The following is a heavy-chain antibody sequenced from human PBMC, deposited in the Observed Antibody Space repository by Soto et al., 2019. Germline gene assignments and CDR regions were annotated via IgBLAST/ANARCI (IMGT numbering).Heavy chain of an antibody. CDR3: TRGDY. CDR1: GESITSLGYY. CDR2: VSYTGST. Sequence: QVHLQESGPGLVKPSQTLSLACSVSGESITSLGYYWTWDRQPPGKGLEWIGFVSYTGSTFYNSALRSRVTISRHTSQNPFSPDVKSVTVADTAMYCCTRGDYWGQGVLVTVSS. J-gene: IGHJ4*02. V-gene: IGHV4-31*03.